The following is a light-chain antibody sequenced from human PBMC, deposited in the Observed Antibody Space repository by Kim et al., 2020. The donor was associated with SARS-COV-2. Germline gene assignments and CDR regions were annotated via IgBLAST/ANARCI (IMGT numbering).Light chain of an antibody. Sequence: GQWITSSCTGTRSDVGGYNYVSWYQQHQGTAPKLMIYDVSKRPSGVSNRFSGSKSGNTASLTISGLQAEDEADYYCSSYTSSSTWVFGGGTQLTV. CDR2: DVS. CDR3: SSYTSSSTWV. V-gene: IGLV2-14*01. CDR1: RSDVGGYNY. J-gene: IGLJ3*02.